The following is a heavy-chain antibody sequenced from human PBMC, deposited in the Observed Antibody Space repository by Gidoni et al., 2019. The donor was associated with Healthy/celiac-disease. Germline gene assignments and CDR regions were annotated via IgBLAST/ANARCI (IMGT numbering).Heavy chain of an antibody. D-gene: IGHD6-19*01. V-gene: IGHV3-30-3*01. Sequence: QVQLVESGGGVVQPGRSLRLSCAASGFTFSSYAMHWVRQAPGKGLEWVSVISYDGSNKYYADSVKGRFTISRDNSKNTLYLQMNSLRAEDTAVYYCARVREQWTGADAFDIWGQGTMVTVSS. CDR3: ARVREQWTGADAFDI. CDR1: GFTFSSYA. J-gene: IGHJ3*02. CDR2: ISYDGSNK.